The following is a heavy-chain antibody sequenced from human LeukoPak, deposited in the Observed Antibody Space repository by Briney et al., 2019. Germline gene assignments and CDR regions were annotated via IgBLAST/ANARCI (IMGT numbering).Heavy chain of an antibody. Sequence: GRSLRLSCAASGLIFSSYGMHWVRQAPGKGLEWVAVISSDGNNTYYADSVKGRFTISRDNSKNTLYLQMDSLRAKDTAVYYCAKDSGSGRGLYYYGMDVWGKGTTVPVSS. CDR1: GLIFSSYG. J-gene: IGHJ6*04. D-gene: IGHD3-10*01. CDR3: AKDSGSGRGLYYYGMDV. V-gene: IGHV3-30*18. CDR2: ISSDGNNT.